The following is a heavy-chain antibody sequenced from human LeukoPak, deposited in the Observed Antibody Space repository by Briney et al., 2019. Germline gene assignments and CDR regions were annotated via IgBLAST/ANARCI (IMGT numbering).Heavy chain of an antibody. CDR3: AELGITMIGGV. CDR2: ISAGGGST. D-gene: IGHD3-10*02. V-gene: IGHV3-23*01. CDR1: GFTFSSYA. J-gene: IGHJ6*04. Sequence: PGGSLRLSCAVSGFTFSSYAMSWVRQAPGKGLEWVSAISAGGGSTYYADSVKGRFTISRDNSKNSLYLQMNSLRAEDTAVYYCAELGITMIGGVWGKGTTVTISS.